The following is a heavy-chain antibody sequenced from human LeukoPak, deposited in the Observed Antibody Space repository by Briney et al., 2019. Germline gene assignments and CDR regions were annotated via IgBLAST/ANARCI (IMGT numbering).Heavy chain of an antibody. V-gene: IGHV3-21*01. Sequence: PGGCLRLSCAASGFTFSSYDMNWVRQAPGKGLEWVSFITTSSSYIYYADSVKGRFTISRDNAKNSLYPQMNSLRAEDTAVYYCARDLYHRAADIWGQGTRVTVSS. CDR2: ITTSSSYI. J-gene: IGHJ3*02. CDR3: ARDLYHRAADI. D-gene: IGHD3-10*01. CDR1: GFTFSSYD.